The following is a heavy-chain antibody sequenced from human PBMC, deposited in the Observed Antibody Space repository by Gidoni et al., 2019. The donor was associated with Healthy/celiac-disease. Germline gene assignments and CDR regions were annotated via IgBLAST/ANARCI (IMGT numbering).Heavy chain of an antibody. V-gene: IGHV3-21*01. CDR1: GFTFSSPS. D-gene: IGHD3-22*01. J-gene: IGHJ4*02. CDR2: ISSSSSYI. Sequence: EVQLLESGGGLVKPGGSLRLPCAASGFTFSSPSMNWVRQAPGKGLEWVSSISSSSSYIYYADSVKGRFTISRDNAKNSLYLQMNSLRAEDTAVYYCARFGAVSHHYDSSVGDYWGQGTLVTVSS. CDR3: ARFGAVSHHYDSSVGDY.